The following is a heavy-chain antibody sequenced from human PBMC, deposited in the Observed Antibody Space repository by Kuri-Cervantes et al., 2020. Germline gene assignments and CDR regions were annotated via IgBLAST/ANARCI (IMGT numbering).Heavy chain of an antibody. CDR3: ARDRKPGGYYYYGMDV. J-gene: IGHJ6*02. CDR2: IKQDGSEK. D-gene: IGHD3-10*01. CDR1: GFTFSSYS. V-gene: IGHV3-7*03. Sequence: GGSLRLSCAASGFTFSSYSMNWVRQAPGKGLEWVANIKQDGSEKYYVDSVKGRFTISRDNAKNSLYLQMNSLRAEDTAVYYCARDRKPGGYYYYGMDVWGQGTTVTVSS.